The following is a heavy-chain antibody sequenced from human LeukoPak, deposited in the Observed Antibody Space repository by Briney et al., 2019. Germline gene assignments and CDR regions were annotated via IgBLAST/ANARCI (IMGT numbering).Heavy chain of an antibody. Sequence: TGGSLRLSCAASGFTFSSYSMNWVRQAPGKGLEWVSSISSSSSYIYYADSVKGRFTISRDNAKNSLSLQMNSLRADDTAVYYCARGSGSGWSWGTNYFDYWGRGTLVTVSS. D-gene: IGHD6-19*01. CDR1: GFTFSSYS. CDR2: ISSSSSYI. CDR3: ARGSGSGWSWGTNYFDY. V-gene: IGHV3-21*01. J-gene: IGHJ4*02.